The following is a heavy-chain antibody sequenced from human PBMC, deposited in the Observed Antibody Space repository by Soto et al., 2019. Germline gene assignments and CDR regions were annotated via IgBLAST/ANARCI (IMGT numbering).Heavy chain of an antibody. CDR2: VYYSGST. D-gene: IGHD3-16*01. CDR3: ARQPRGPGYGERGLYFDH. V-gene: IGHV4-39*01. Sequence: SETLSLTCTVSGGSTNSRSDYWGWIRQPPGKGLEWIGSVYYSGSTHDNPSLQSRVTISVDTSRNQFSLNLISVTAADTAVYFCARQPRGPGYGERGLYFDHWGQGTLVTVSS. CDR1: GGSTNSRSDY. J-gene: IGHJ4*02.